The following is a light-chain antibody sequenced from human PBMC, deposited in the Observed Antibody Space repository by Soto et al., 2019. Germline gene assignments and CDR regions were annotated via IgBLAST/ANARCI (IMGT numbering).Light chain of an antibody. CDR3: CSYAGSYTWV. CDR1: SSDVGGYNY. V-gene: IGLV2-11*01. CDR2: DVT. Sequence: QSALTQPRSVSGSPGQSVTISCTGTSSDVGGYNYVSWYLQHPGKAPKVMIYDVTQRPSGVPDRFSGTKSGNTASLTISGLQAEDEADYYCCSYAGSYTWVFGSGTKVTVL. J-gene: IGLJ1*01.